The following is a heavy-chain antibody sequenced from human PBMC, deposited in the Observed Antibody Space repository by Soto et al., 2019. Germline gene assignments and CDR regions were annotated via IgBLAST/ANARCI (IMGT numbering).Heavy chain of an antibody. CDR2: ITYTGVST. Sequence: GGSLRLSCAASEFSFDEYAMSWVRQAPGKGLEWVSSITYTGVSTYYADSVKGRFTISRDNSRDTLYLQMNSLGAEDTAVYYCVRGDNWNDEASDYWGQGTLVTVSS. CDR3: VRGDNWNDEASDY. D-gene: IGHD1-1*01. CDR1: EFSFDEYA. J-gene: IGHJ4*02. V-gene: IGHV3-23*01.